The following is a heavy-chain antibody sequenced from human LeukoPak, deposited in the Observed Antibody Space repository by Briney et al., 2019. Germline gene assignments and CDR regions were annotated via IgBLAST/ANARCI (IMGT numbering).Heavy chain of an antibody. J-gene: IGHJ3*02. CDR2: IIPILGIA. Sequence: GASVKVSCKASGGTFSSYAISWVRQAPGQGLEWMGRIIPILGIANYAQKFQGRVTITADKSTSTAHMELSSLRSEDTAVYYCARRTEWLALNAFDIWGQGTMVTVSS. V-gene: IGHV1-69*04. CDR3: ARRTEWLALNAFDI. D-gene: IGHD6-19*01. CDR1: GGTFSSYA.